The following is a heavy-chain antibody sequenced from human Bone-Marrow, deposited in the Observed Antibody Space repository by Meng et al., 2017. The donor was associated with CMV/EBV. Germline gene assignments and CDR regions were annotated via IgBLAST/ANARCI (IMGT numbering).Heavy chain of an antibody. V-gene: IGHV3-11*05. CDR1: GFTFSDYY. Sequence: QVQLVESGGALVKPGGSLRLSCAASGFTFSDYYMSWIRQAPGKGLEWVSYISSSSSYTNYADSVKGRFTISRDNAKNSLYLQMNSLRAEDTAVYYCARDVRYCSSTSCSDYWGQGTLVTVSS. CDR2: ISSSSSYT. J-gene: IGHJ4*02. D-gene: IGHD2-2*01. CDR3: ARDVRYCSSTSCSDY.